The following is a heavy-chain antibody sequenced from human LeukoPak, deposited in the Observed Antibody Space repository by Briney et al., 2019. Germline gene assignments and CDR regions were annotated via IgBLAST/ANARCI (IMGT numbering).Heavy chain of an antibody. CDR1: GGCLSGYY. CDR3: ARGLRYFDWLLYPLNWFDP. CDR2: LNHSGST. V-gene: IGHV4-34*01. Sequence: PSDTLSLPCAVYGGCLSGYYWSWLRQPPGKGLEWLGELNHSGSTNYNPSLKSRDTTSVDTSKNEFALKLSSVTAADTAVYYCARGLRYFDWLLYPLNWFDPWGQGTLVTVSS. J-gene: IGHJ5*02. D-gene: IGHD3-9*01.